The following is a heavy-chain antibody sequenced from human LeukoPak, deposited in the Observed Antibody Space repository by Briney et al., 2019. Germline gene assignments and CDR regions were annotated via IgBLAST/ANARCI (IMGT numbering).Heavy chain of an antibody. CDR3: ARGEYSYGSLGSVNFDY. Sequence: ASVKVSCKASGYTFTSYAISWVRQAPGQGLEWMGGIIPIFGTANYAQKFQGRVTITADESTSTAYMELSSLRSEDTAVYYCARGEYSYGSLGSVNFDYWGQGTLVTVSS. CDR1: GYTFTSYA. D-gene: IGHD5-18*01. V-gene: IGHV1-69*13. CDR2: IIPIFGTA. J-gene: IGHJ4*02.